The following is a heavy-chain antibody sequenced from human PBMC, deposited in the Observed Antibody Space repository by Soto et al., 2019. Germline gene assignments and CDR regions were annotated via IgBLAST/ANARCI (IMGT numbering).Heavy chain of an antibody. CDR3: AKEALNYDYVWGSYYQDY. J-gene: IGHJ4*02. CDR2: ISYDGSNK. V-gene: IGHV3-30*18. Sequence: QVQLVESGGGVVQPGRSLRLSCAASGFTFSSYGMHWARQAPGKGLEWVAVISYDGSNKYYADSVKGRFTISRDNSKNTLYLQMNSLRAEDTAVYYCAKEALNYDYVWGSYYQDYWGQGTLVTVSS. CDR1: GFTFSSYG. D-gene: IGHD3-16*01.